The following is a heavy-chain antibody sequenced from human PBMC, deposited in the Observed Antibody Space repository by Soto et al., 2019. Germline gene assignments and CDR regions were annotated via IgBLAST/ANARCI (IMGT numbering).Heavy chain of an antibody. V-gene: IGHV4-34*01. J-gene: IGHJ6*02. Sequence: LETLSLTCGVYGGSFSGYYWSWIRQLPGEGREWIGEINHSGSTNYNPFLTSRVNISVDTSRNQFSLKLSSVTAADTAVYYCARGRAWSYSGSGRYYYGMDVWHQGTTGTVA. CDR1: GGSFSGYY. CDR2: INHSGST. D-gene: IGHD3-10*01. CDR3: ARGRAWSYSGSGRYYYGMDV.